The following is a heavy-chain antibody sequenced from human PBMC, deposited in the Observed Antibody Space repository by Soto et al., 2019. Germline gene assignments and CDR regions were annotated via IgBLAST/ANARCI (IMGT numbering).Heavy chain of an antibody. Sequence: HPGGSLRLSCAASGFTFSTYGMHWVRQAPGKGLEWVAVMWYDGSNKYYADSVKGRFTISRDNSKNTLYLQMNSLRAEDTAVYYCARNGYHAIDYWGQGTLVTVSS. CDR3: ARNGYHAIDY. V-gene: IGHV3-33*01. CDR2: MWYDGSNK. J-gene: IGHJ4*02. CDR1: GFTFSTYG. D-gene: IGHD5-12*01.